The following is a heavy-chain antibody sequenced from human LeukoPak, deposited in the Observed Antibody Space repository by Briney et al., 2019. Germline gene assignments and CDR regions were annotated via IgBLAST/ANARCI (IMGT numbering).Heavy chain of an antibody. CDR2: IYSSGSA. V-gene: IGHV4-39*07. D-gene: IGHD6-6*01. CDR1: GGSISSNNYY. CDR3: ARDRSPYAKGHYDY. J-gene: IGHJ4*01. Sequence: MASETLSLTCTVSGGSISSNNYYWAWIRQPPGKGLEWIGSIYSSGSASYNPSLKSRVSIVLDTSKNQFSLKVTSVTAADTAVYYCARDRSPYAKGHYDYWGQGTLVTVSS.